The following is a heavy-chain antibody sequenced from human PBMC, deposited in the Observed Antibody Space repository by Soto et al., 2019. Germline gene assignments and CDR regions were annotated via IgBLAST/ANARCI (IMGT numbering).Heavy chain of an antibody. J-gene: IGHJ6*02. CDR3: ARHAYDFWSGHPNPRYYYGMDV. CDR1: GYSFSSYW. CDR2: IYPGDSNT. Sequence: GASLKISCKGSGYSFSSYWIGRVRQMPGKGLEWMGIIYPGDSNTRYSPSLQGQVTISVDKSISTAYLQWSSLKATDTAMYYCARHAYDFWSGHPNPRYYYGMDVWGQGTTVTVSS. D-gene: IGHD3-3*01. V-gene: IGHV5-51*01.